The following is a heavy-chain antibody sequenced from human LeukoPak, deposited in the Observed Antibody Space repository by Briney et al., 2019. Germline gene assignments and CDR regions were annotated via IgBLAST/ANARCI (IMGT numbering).Heavy chain of an antibody. J-gene: IGHJ4*02. Sequence: GRSLRLSCAASGFTFSSYAMHWVRQAPGKGLEWVAVISYDGSNKYYADSAKGRFTISRDNSKNTLYLQMNSLRAEDTAVYYCARDSRSGYSLGLFSYFDYWGQGTLVTVSS. CDR1: GFTFSSYA. CDR2: ISYDGSNK. V-gene: IGHV3-30-3*01. CDR3: ARDSRSGYSLGLFSYFDY. D-gene: IGHD3-22*01.